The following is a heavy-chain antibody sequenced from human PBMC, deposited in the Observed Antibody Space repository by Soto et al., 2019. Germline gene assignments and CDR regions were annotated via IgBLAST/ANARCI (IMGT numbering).Heavy chain of an antibody. D-gene: IGHD6-19*01. CDR2: IWYDGSNK. Sequence: QVQLVESGGGVVQPGRSLRLSCAASGFTFSSYGMHWVRQAPGKGLEWVAVIWYDGSNKYYADSVKGRFTISRDNSKNTLYLHMNSRRAEDTAVYYCARDCAGYSSGWYQRGGFDYWGQGTLVTVSS. J-gene: IGHJ4*02. CDR3: ARDCAGYSSGWYQRGGFDY. V-gene: IGHV3-33*01. CDR1: GFTFSSYG.